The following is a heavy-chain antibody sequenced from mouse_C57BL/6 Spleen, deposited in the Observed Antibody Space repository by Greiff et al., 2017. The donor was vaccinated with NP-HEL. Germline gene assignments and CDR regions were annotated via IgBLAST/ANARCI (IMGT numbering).Heavy chain of an antibody. J-gene: IGHJ2*01. V-gene: IGHV5-17*01. CDR1: GFTFSDYG. CDR3: ARATVVVDY. CDR2: ISSGSSTI. Sequence: EVKLMESGGGLVKPGGSLKLSCAASGFTFSDYGMHWVRQAPEKGLEWVAYISSGSSTISYADTVKGRFTISRDNAKNTMFMQMTSLRSEDTAMYYCARATVVVDYWGKCTTLTVSS. D-gene: IGHD1-1*01.